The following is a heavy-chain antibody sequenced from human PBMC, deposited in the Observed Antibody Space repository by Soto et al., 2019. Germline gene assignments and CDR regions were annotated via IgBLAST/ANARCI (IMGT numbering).Heavy chain of an antibody. CDR1: GYTFSSFG. J-gene: IGHJ4*02. CDR2: VTGYNGNT. CDR3: ARAPPFDF. V-gene: IGHV1-18*01. Sequence: QGQLVQSGAEVRKLGASVKVSCKASGYTFSSFGIAWVRQGPGQGLEWLGWVTGYNGNTKYAQKFQDRVEMTTDTSTNTAYLELRSLTSDDTAVYFCARAPPFDFWGQGTLVTVSP.